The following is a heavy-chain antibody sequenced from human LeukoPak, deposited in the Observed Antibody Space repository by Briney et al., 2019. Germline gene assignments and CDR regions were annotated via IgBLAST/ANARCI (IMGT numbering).Heavy chain of an antibody. V-gene: IGHV3-11*01. J-gene: IGHJ3*02. CDR3: ARVKKVYGDYDAFDI. CDR2: ISSSGSTI. CDR1: GFTFSDYY. D-gene: IGHD4-17*01. Sequence: GGSLRLSCAASGFTFSDYYMSWIRQAPGKGLEWVSYISSSGSTIYYADSVKGRFTISRDNDKNSLYLQMNSLRAEDTAVYYCARVKKVYGDYDAFDIWGQGTMVTVSS.